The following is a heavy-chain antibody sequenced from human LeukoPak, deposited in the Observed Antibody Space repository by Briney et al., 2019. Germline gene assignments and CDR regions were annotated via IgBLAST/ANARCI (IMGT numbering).Heavy chain of an antibody. J-gene: IGHJ4*02. CDR2: MNPNSGNR. D-gene: IGHD3-22*01. V-gene: IGHV1-8*01. CDR3: ARGLRYYDSSGYYSFDF. Sequence: ASVKVSCKASGYTFTSYDINWVRQATGQGLEWMGWMNPNSGNRGYAQKFQGRVTMTRNTAISTAYTELSSLRSEDTAVYYCARGLRYYDSSGYYSFDFWGQGTLVTVSS. CDR1: GYTFTSYD.